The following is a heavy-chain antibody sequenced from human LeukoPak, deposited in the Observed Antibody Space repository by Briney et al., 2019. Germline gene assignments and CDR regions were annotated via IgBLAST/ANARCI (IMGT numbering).Heavy chain of an antibody. CDR2: IWYDGSNK. Sequence: GGSLRLSCAASGFTFSSYGMHWVRQAPGKGLEWVAVIWYDGSNKYYADSVKGRFTISRDNSKNTLYLQMNSLRAEDTAVYYCARDQAVRGSEALDIWGQGTMVTVSS. D-gene: IGHD3-10*01. V-gene: IGHV3-33*08. CDR1: GFTFSSYG. CDR3: ARDQAVRGSEALDI. J-gene: IGHJ3*02.